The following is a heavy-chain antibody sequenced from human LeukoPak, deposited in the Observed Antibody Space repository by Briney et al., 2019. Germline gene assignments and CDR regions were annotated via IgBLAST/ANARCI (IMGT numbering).Heavy chain of an antibody. CDR1: GGSISSGGYY. CDR3: ARSYGSGSPRGFDP. J-gene: IGHJ5*02. Sequence: SETLSLTCTVSGGSISSGGYYRSWIRQHPGKGLEWIGYIYYSGSTYYNPSLKSRVTISVDTSKNQSSLKLSSVTAADTAVYYCARSYGSGSPRGFDPWGQGTLVTVSS. CDR2: IYYSGST. V-gene: IGHV4-31*03. D-gene: IGHD3-10*01.